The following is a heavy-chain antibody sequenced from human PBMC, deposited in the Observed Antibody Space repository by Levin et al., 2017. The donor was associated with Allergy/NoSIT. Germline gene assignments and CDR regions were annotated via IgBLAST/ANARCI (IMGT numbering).Heavy chain of an antibody. CDR2: INPNTGGT. Sequence: ASVKVSSKTSGYTFTDYYMHWLRQAPGQGLEWMGWINPNTGGTNYAQKFQGRVTMTRDTSISTAYMELTRVRSDDTAVYYCARDLRESYYDSSGYCDYWGQGTLVTVSS. J-gene: IGHJ4*02. CDR3: ARDLRESYYDSSGYCDY. V-gene: IGHV1-2*02. CDR1: GYTFTDYY. D-gene: IGHD3-22*01.